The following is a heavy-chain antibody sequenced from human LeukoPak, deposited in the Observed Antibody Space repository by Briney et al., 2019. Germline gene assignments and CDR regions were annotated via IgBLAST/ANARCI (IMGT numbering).Heavy chain of an antibody. Sequence: GESLKISCKGSGYSFTSYWIAWVCQMPGKGLEWMGIIYPGGSDTRYSPSFQGQVTISADKSISTAYLQWSSLKASDTAMYYCARLLQSSSWYYWGQGTLVTVSS. CDR2: IYPGGSDT. J-gene: IGHJ4*02. CDR3: ARLLQSSSWYY. CDR1: GYSFTSYW. D-gene: IGHD6-13*01. V-gene: IGHV5-51*01.